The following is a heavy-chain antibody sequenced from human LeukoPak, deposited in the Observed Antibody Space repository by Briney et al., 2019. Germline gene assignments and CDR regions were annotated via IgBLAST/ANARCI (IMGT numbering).Heavy chain of an antibody. D-gene: IGHD1-7*01. CDR2: INDSGSI. CDR1: GGSSSNYY. Sequence: PSQTMSLTCAVYGGSSSNYYWSWISQSPGKGLEWNGEINDSGSINYNPSLMSRVTISVDKSKNQFSLKLSSVTAADTAVYYCARRWNYGRNYYIDVWGKGATVSVSS. J-gene: IGHJ6*03. CDR3: ARRWNYGRNYYIDV. V-gene: IGHV4-34*01.